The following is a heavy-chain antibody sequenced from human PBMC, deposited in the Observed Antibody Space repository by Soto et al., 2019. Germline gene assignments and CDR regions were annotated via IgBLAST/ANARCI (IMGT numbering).Heavy chain of an antibody. J-gene: IGHJ5*02. D-gene: IGHD6-13*01. CDR2: IYYSGST. Sequence: SETLSLTCTVSGGSISSGDYYWSWIRQPPGKGLEWIGYIYYSGSTYYNPSLKSRVTISVDTSKNQFSLRLSSVTAADTAVYYCAREGYGIGNWFDPWGQGTLVTVSS. V-gene: IGHV4-30-4*01. CDR3: AREGYGIGNWFDP. CDR1: GGSISSGDYY.